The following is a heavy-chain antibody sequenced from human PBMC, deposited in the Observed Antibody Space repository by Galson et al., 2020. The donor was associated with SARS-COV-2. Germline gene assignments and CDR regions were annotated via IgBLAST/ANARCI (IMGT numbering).Heavy chain of an antibody. J-gene: IGHJ6*03. D-gene: IGHD3-3*01. V-gene: IGHV3-48*04. CDR3: ARVGLSTIFGVVINYYYMDV. CDR1: GFTFSSYS. Sequence: GGSLRLSCAASGFTFSSYSMTWVRQAPGKGLEWVSYISSSSSTIYYADSVKGRFTISRDNAKNSLYLQMNSLRAEDTAVYYCARVGLSTIFGVVINYYYMDVWGKGTTVTVSS. CDR2: ISSSSSTI.